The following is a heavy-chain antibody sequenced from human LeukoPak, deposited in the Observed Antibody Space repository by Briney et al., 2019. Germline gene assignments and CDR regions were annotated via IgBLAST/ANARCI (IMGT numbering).Heavy chain of an antibody. CDR1: GFSSCTHS. V-gene: IGHV3-48*02. CDR3: SSNDCEGNLGDF. CDR2: IGTTSSTI. Sequence: GGSLRLSRVASGFSSCTHSMNCVRQAPGKGLEWISYIGTTSSTIYYADSVKGRFTLSRDKAKNCLRPQMNSLRDEGTAGYYWSSNDCEGNLGDFWGQGTLVTVSS. J-gene: IGHJ4*02. D-gene: IGHD4-23*01.